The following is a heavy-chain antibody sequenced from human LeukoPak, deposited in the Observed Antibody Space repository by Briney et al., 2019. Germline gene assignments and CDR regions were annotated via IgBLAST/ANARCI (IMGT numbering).Heavy chain of an antibody. CDR3: AKDPPYYYDSSGYGGGAFDI. D-gene: IGHD3-22*01. Sequence: GSLRLSCAASGFTFSSYAMSWVRQAPGKGLEWVSAISGSTGNTYHADSVKGRFTISRDNSKNTVYLQMNSLRAEDTAVYYCAKDPPYYYDSSGYGGGAFDIWGQGTMVTVSS. CDR1: GFTFSSYA. V-gene: IGHV3-23*01. CDR2: ISGSTGNT. J-gene: IGHJ3*02.